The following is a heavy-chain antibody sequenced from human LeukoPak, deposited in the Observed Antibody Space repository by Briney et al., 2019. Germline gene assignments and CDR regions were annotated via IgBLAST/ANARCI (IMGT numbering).Heavy chain of an antibody. CDR2: MNPNSGNT. D-gene: IGHD3-22*01. CDR3: ARGDSSGYYWSY. V-gene: IGHV1-8*02. J-gene: IGHJ4*02. Sequence: VASVKVSCKASGYTFTSYDINWVRQATGQGLEWMGWMNPNSGNTGYAQKFQGRVTMTRNTSISTAYMELSSLRSEDTAVYYCARGDSSGYYWSYWGQGTLVTVSS. CDR1: GYTFTSYD.